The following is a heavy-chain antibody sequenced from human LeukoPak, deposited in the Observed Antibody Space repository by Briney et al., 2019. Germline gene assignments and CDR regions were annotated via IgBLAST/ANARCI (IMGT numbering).Heavy chain of an antibody. V-gene: IGHV3-64*01. D-gene: IGHD5-12*01. CDR2: ISTNGGST. CDR3: AVAYGGYDWEGGFDY. J-gene: IGHJ4*02. Sequence: GGALRLSCAASGVTFSRYALHWVRQAPGKGLEYVSSISTNGGSTYYANSVKGRFTISRDNSKNTLFLQLGSLRAEAMAVYYCAVAYGGYDWEGGFDYWGQGTLVTVSS. CDR1: GVTFSRYA.